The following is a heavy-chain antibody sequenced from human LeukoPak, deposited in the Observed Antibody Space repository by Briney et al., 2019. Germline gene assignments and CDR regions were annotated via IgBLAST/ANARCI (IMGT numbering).Heavy chain of an antibody. J-gene: IGHJ4*02. CDR3: TRDGVALDY. CDR1: GFIFSSYA. CDR2: ITASGFST. V-gene: IGHV3-23*01. D-gene: IGHD2-15*01. Sequence: GGSLRLSCAASGFIFSSYAVSWVRQAPGKGLEWVSAITASGFSTYYADSVKGRFTISRDNSKNTLYLQMNSLRDEDTAVYYCTRDGVALDYWGQGTLVTVSS.